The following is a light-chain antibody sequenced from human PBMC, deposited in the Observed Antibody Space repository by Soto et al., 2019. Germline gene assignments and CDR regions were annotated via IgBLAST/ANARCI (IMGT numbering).Light chain of an antibody. CDR3: QQYGSSPQT. CDR2: ATS. V-gene: IGKV3-20*01. Sequence: EIVLTQSPGTLSLSPGERATLSCRASQTVSNSYLTWYQQKPGQAPRLLIFATSNRATGIPDRFSGSGSGTDFTLTISRLEPEDFAVYYCQQYGSSPQTFGQGTKLQIK. CDR1: QTVSNSY. J-gene: IGKJ2*01.